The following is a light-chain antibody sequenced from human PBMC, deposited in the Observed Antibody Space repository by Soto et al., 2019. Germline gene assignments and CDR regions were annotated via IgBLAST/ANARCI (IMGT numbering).Light chain of an antibody. CDR2: DAS. Sequence: EIVLTQSPATLSLSPGERAALSCRASQSVSSYCAGYQQKPGQAPRLLIYDASKRAPGIPARFTGSGSGTDFTLTISSLEPEDFAVYFCQQRSNWPSTFGGGTKVEI. CDR1: QSVSSY. V-gene: IGKV3-11*01. J-gene: IGKJ4*01. CDR3: QQRSNWPST.